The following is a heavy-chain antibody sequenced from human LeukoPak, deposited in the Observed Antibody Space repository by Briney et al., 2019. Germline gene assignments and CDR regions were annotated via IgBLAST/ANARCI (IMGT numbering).Heavy chain of an antibody. J-gene: IGHJ6*02. CDR3: ARCPKYSSGGRIYYYGMDV. Sequence: PSETLSLTCTVSGGSISSSSYYWGWIRQPPGKGLEWIGYIYYSGSTNYNPSLKSRVTISVDTSKNQFSLKLSSVTAADTAVYYCARCPKYSSGGRIYYYGMDVWGQGTTVTVSS. CDR2: IYYSGST. D-gene: IGHD6-19*01. CDR1: GGSISSSSYY. V-gene: IGHV4-61*05.